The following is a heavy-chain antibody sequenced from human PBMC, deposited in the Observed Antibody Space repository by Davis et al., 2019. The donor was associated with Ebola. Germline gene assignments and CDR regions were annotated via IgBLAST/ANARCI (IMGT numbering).Heavy chain of an antibody. Sequence: GGSLRLSCAASGFTFDDCAMHWVRQAPGKGLEWVSGISWNSGSIGYADSVKGRFTISRDNAKNSLYLQMNSLRAEDTAVYYCARRTDYWGQGTLVTVSS. J-gene: IGHJ4*02. CDR3: ARRTDY. CDR2: ISWNSGSI. V-gene: IGHV3-9*01. CDR1: GFTFDDCA.